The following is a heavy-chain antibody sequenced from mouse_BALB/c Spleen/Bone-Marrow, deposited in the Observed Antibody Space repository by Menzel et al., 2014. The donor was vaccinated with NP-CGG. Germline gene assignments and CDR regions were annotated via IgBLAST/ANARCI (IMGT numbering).Heavy chain of an antibody. V-gene: IGHV2-6-7*01. J-gene: IGHJ4*01. CDR3: ARDGRTGAMDY. CDR1: GFSLTGYG. CDR2: IWGDGST. D-gene: IGHD1-1*02. Sequence: AMRGELGPGLAVPSQSLSITCTVLGFSLTGYGVNWLRQPSGKGLEWLGMIWGDGSTDYNSALKSRLSISKDNSKSQVFLKMNRLQTDGTARYYCARDGRTGAMDYWGQEASIPNST.